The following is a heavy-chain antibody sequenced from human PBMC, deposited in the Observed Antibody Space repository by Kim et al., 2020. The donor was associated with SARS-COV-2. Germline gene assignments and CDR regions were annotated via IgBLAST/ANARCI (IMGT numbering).Heavy chain of an antibody. CDR2: IGGSGTYK. CDR3: ARIVLTSHPFYV. V-gene: IGHV3-21*01. Sequence: GGSLRLSCAASGFIFSSYGMVWVRQAPGKGLEWVSSIGGSGTYKYYADSLRGRFTISRDNAKNSLYLQMNSLRAEDTAVFYCARIVLTSHPFYVWDQGTLVTVSS. D-gene: IGHD3-9*01. J-gene: IGHJ3*01. CDR1: GFIFSSYG.